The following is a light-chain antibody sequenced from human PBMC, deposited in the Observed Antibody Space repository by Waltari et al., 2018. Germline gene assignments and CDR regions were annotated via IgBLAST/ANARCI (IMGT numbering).Light chain of an antibody. CDR2: DAS. CDR1: QNVNNY. J-gene: IGKJ4*01. Sequence: EIVLTQSPATLSLSQGERAPHPCRASQNVNNYLGWYQQKPGQAPRPLIYDASNRATGIPARFSGSGSGTDFSLTISSLETEDFAVYYCHHRHSWPLTFGGGTKVDIK. V-gene: IGKV3-11*01. CDR3: HHRHSWPLT.